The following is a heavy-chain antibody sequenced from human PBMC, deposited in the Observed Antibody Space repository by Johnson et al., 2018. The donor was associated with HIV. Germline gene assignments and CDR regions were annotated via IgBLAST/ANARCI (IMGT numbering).Heavy chain of an antibody. Sequence: VQLVESGGGVVQPGRSLRLSCAASGFTVSINYMSWIRQAPGKGLEYVSAISSNGGSTYYVNSVKGRFTISRDNSKNTLYLQMGSLRAEDMAVYYCAREGGITMRDAFDIWGQGTMVTVSS. D-gene: IGHD3-22*01. CDR2: ISSNGGST. CDR1: GFTVSINY. V-gene: IGHV3-64*01. CDR3: AREGGITMRDAFDI. J-gene: IGHJ3*02.